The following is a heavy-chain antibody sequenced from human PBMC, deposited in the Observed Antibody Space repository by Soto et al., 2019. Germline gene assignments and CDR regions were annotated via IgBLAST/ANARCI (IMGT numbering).Heavy chain of an antibody. D-gene: IGHD2-15*01. Sequence: PSETLSLTCAVSGGSISSGGYSWSWIRQPPGKGLEWIGYIYHSGSTYYNPSLKSRVTISVDTSKNQFSLKLSSVTAADTAVYYCAAVVAANAEVDYWGQGTLVTVSS. CDR2: IYHSGST. V-gene: IGHV4-30-2*01. CDR1: GGSISSGGYS. CDR3: AAVVAANAEVDY. J-gene: IGHJ4*02.